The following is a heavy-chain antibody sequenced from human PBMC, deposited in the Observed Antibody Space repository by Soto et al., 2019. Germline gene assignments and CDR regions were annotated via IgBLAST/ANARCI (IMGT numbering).Heavy chain of an antibody. J-gene: IGHJ6*03. Sequence: ASVKVSCKASGGTFSSYTISWVRQAPGQGLEWMGRIIPILGIANYAQKFQGRVTITADKSTSTAYMELSSLRSEDTAVYYCASKLHLGEPLMDVWGKGTTVTVSS. V-gene: IGHV1-69*02. CDR3: ASKLHLGEPLMDV. CDR1: GGTFSSYT. D-gene: IGHD3-16*01. CDR2: IIPILGIA.